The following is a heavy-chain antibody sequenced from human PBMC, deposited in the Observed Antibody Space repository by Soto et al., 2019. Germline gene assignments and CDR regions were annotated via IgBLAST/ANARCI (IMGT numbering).Heavy chain of an antibody. CDR2: IYYSGST. CDR3: ARGGSSWYRNWFDP. Sequence: QLQLQESGPGLVKPSETLSLTCTVSGGSISSSSYYWGWIRQPPGKGLEWIGSIYYSGSTYYNPSLKGRVTISVDTSKNQFSLKLSSVTAADTAVYYCARGGSSWYRNWFDPWGQGTLVTVSS. D-gene: IGHD6-13*01. CDR1: GGSISSSSYY. V-gene: IGHV4-39*01. J-gene: IGHJ5*02.